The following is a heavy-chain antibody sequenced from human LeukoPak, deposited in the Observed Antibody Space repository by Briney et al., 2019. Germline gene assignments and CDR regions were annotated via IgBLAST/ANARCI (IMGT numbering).Heavy chain of an antibody. Sequence: GASVKVSCKASGYTFTGYYMHWVRQAPGQGLEWMGRINPNSGGTNYAQKFQGRVTMTRDTSISTAYMELSRLRSDDTAVYYCARAYYDFWSGYQERHYYYMDVWGKGTTVTVSS. D-gene: IGHD3-3*01. CDR3: ARAYYDFWSGYQERHYYYMDV. J-gene: IGHJ6*03. CDR2: INPNSGGT. CDR1: GYTFTGYY. V-gene: IGHV1-2*06.